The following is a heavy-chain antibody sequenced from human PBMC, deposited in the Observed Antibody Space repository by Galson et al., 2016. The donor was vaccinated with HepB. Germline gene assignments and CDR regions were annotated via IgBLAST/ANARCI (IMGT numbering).Heavy chain of an antibody. V-gene: IGHV5-10-1*01. CDR3: ARRVRYCSGGTCYGNYFDY. CDR1: GYSFTNYW. Sequence: QSGAEVTKPGESLRISCKGSGYSFTNYWITWVRQMPGKGLEWMGRIAPSDSNTNYSPSFQGHVTISIDTSISTAYLQWSSLKASDTAMYYCARRVRYCSGGTCYGNYFDYWGQGTLVTGSS. J-gene: IGHJ4*02. D-gene: IGHD2-15*01. CDR2: IAPSDSNT.